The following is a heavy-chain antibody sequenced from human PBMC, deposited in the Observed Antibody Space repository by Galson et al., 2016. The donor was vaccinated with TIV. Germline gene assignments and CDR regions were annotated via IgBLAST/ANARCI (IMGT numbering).Heavy chain of an antibody. D-gene: IGHD6-19*01. V-gene: IGHV4-34*01. CDR2: INHGGDT. Sequence: ETLSLTCAVYGGSLSGHYWSWIRQPPGKGLEWIGEINHGGDTNYSPSLKSRVTISLDTSKNQFSLNLNSVTAADTAVYYCARHSTSGFPGIQVAARRRPFDIWGQGTMVTVSA. J-gene: IGHJ3*02. CDR3: ARHSTSGFPGIQVAARRRPFDI. CDR1: GGSLSGHY.